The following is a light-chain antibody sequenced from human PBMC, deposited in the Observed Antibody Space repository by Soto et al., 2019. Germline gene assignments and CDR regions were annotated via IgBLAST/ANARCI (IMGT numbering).Light chain of an antibody. V-gene: IGLV1-40*01. CDR3: QSYDSSLSGVV. CDR1: SSNIGANYN. Sequence: QAVVTQPPSVSGAPGQRVTISCSGSSSNIGANYNVHWYQQFPGTAPKLLIHGNNNRPSGVPDRFSGSKSGTSASLAITGLQAEDEADYYCQSYDSSLSGVVFGGGTKLTVL. CDR2: GNN. J-gene: IGLJ2*01.